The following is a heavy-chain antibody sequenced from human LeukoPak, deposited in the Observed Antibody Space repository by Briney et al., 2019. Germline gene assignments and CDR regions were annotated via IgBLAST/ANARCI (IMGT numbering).Heavy chain of an antibody. V-gene: IGHV4-59*08. CDR3: ARATDVYSFDY. CDR1: GASISSYY. J-gene: IGHJ4*02. Sequence: SETLSLTCTVSGASISSYYWSWIRQPPGKGLEWIGCIYDSGTTYYNPSLKSRVTISMDTSKNQFSLKLSSVTAADTAVYYCARATDVYSFDYWGQGTLVTVSS. CDR2: IYDSGTT.